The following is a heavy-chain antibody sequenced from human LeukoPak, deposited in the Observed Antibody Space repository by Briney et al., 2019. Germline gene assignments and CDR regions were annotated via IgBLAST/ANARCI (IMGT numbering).Heavy chain of an antibody. J-gene: IGHJ6*02. CDR2: MSFDGSKS. CDR3: ARDRQPYYHYYGMDV. Sequence: PGGSLRLSCAASGFTFSSYAMHWVRQAPGKGLEWVAVMSFDGSKSYYADSMKGRCTISRDNSKNTLYLQMNNLRAEDPAAYYCARDRQPYYHYYGMDVWGQGTTVTVSS. D-gene: IGHD3-10*01. V-gene: IGHV3-30-3*01. CDR1: GFTFSSYA.